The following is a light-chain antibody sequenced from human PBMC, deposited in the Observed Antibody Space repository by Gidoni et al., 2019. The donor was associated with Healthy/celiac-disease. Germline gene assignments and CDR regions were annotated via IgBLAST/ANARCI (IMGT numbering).Light chain of an antibody. Sequence: PGERATLSCRASQSVSSYLAWYQQKPGQAPRLLIYDASNWATGIPARFSGSGSGTDFTLTISSLEPEDFAVYYCQQFSTFGPGTKVDIK. J-gene: IGKJ3*01. CDR2: DAS. V-gene: IGKV3-11*01. CDR1: QSVSSY. CDR3: QQFST.